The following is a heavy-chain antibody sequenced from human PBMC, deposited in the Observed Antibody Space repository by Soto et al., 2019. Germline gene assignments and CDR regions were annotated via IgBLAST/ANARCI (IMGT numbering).Heavy chain of an antibody. D-gene: IGHD1-1*01. V-gene: IGHV1-69*01. CDR2: IIPIFGTA. CDR3: ARLGDGYNFLDY. Sequence: QVQLVQSGAEVKKPGSSVKVSCKASGGTFSSYAISWVRQAPGQGLEWMGGIIPIFGTANYAQKFQGRVTITADESTSTDYMELSSLRSEDTAGYYCARLGDGYNFLDYWGQGTLVTVSS. CDR1: GGTFSSYA. J-gene: IGHJ4*02.